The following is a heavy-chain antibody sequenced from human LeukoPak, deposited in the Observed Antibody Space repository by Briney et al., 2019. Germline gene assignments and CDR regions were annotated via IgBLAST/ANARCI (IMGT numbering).Heavy chain of an antibody. J-gene: IGHJ4*02. CDR3: ARTSARGAQFDY. CDR1: GGSISNYY. D-gene: IGHD3-10*01. Sequence: PSETLSLTCTVSGGSISNYYWSWIRQPAGMGLEWIGRIYASGSTNYNLSLKSRVTMSVDTSNNQFSLNLSSVTAADTAVYYCARTSARGAQFDYWGQGTLVTVSS. V-gene: IGHV4-4*07. CDR2: IYASGST.